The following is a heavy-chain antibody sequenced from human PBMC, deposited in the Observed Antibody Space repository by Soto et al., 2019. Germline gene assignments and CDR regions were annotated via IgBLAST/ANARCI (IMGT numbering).Heavy chain of an antibody. V-gene: IGHV4-30-4*01. J-gene: IGHJ5*02. D-gene: IGHD2-15*01. Sequence: SETLSLTCTVSGGSISSGDYYWSWIRQPPGKGLEWIGYIYYSGSTYYNPFLKSRVTISVDKSKNQFSLKLSSVIAADTAVYYCAKLKDCSGGSCYTRSLDPWGQGTPVTVSS. CDR3: AKLKDCSGGSCYTRSLDP. CDR1: GGSISSGDYY. CDR2: IYYSGST.